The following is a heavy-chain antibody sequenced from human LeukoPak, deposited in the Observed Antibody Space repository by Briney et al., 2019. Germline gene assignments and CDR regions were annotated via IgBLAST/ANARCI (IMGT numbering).Heavy chain of an antibody. J-gene: IGHJ4*02. Sequence: ASVKVSCKASGYTFTSYAMHWVRQAPGQRLEWMGWINAGNGNTKYPQKFQGRVTITRDTSASTAYMELSSLRSEDTAVYYCARGSYYGYWGQGTLVTVSS. CDR2: INAGNGNT. D-gene: IGHD1-26*01. CDR3: ARGSYYGY. V-gene: IGHV1-3*01. CDR1: GYTFTSYA.